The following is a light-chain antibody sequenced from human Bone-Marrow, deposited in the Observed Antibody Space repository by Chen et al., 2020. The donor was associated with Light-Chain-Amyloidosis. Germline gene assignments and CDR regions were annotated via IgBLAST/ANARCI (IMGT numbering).Light chain of an antibody. CDR2: DND. CDR3: SSYTSSSTWDVV. V-gene: IGLV1-51*01. Sequence: QSVLTQPPSVSAAPGQEVTISCSGYGSNIGNNYVSWYQQLPGTAPKLLIYDNDKRPSGIPDRFSGSKSGNTASLTISGLQAEDEADYYCSSYTSSSTWDVVFGGGTKLTVL. CDR1: GSNIGNNY. J-gene: IGLJ2*01.